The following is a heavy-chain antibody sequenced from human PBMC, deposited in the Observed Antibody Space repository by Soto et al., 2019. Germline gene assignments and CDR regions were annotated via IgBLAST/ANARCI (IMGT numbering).Heavy chain of an antibody. V-gene: IGHV4-59*01. J-gene: IGHJ5*02. CDR1: GGSISSYY. CDR3: ARAKRSALARHNWFDP. D-gene: IGHD2-15*01. CDR2: IYYSGST. Sequence: PSETLSLTCTVSGGSISSYYWSWIRQPPGKGLEWIGYIYYSGSTNYNPSLKSRVTISVDTSKNQFSLKLSSVTAADTAVYYCARAKRSALARHNWFDPWGQGTLVTVAS.